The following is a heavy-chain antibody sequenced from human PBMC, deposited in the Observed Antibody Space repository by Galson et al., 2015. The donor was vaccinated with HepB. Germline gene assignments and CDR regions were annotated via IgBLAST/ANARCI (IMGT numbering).Heavy chain of an antibody. D-gene: IGHD5-12*01. CDR3: ARPPPTIRAALALCFDI. CDR1: GFTFSDYY. CDR2: ISSSSSYT. V-gene: IGHV3-11*03. Sequence: SLRLSCAASGFTFSDYYMSWIRQAPGKGLEWVSYISSSSSYTNYADSVKGRFTISRDNAKNSLYLQMNSLRAEDTAVYYCARPPPTIRAALALCFDIWGQGTMVTVSS. J-gene: IGHJ3*02.